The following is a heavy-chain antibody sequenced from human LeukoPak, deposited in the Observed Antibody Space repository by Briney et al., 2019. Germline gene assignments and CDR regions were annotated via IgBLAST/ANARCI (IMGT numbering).Heavy chain of an antibody. CDR2: ISYDGSNK. D-gene: IGHD3-10*01. CDR3: AKDQRTITMVRGVIMNYYYYGMDV. V-gene: IGHV3-30*18. J-gene: IGHJ6*02. CDR1: GFTFSSYG. Sequence: GGSLRHSCAASGFTFSSYGMHWVRQAPGKGLEWVAVISYDGSNKYYADSVKGRFTISRDNSKNTLYLQMNSLRAEDTAVYYCAKDQRTITMVRGVIMNYYYYGMDVWGQGTTVTVSS.